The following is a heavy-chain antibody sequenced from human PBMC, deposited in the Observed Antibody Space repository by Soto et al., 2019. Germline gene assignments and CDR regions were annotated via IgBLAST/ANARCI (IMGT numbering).Heavy chain of an antibody. CDR2: ISGTGSRT. CDR3: TKDTGYLSMDA. V-gene: IGHV3-23*01. J-gene: IGHJ6*02. Sequence: EGSLRLSCAASRFTFNTNAMSWVRQAPGKGLEWVSSISGTGSRTYYADSVKGRFTIARDNSKNTVSLQMNNLRAEDTGLYYCTKDTGYLSMDAWGQGTTVTVSS. CDR1: RFTFNTNA. D-gene: IGHD6-25*01.